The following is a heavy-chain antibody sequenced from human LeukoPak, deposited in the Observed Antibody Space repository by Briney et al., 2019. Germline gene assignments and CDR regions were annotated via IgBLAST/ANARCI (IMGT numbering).Heavy chain of an antibody. J-gene: IGHJ5*02. CDR3: ARHRAAAALFDP. D-gene: IGHD6-13*01. CDR2: IFYSGTT. CDR1: GGSFSGYY. V-gene: IGHV4-59*08. Sequence: SETLSLTCAVYGGSFSGYYWSWIRQPPGKGLEWIGYIFYSGTTNYNPSLKSRVTISVDTSKNRFSLNLNSVTAADTAVYYCARHRAAAALFDPWGQGTLVTVSS.